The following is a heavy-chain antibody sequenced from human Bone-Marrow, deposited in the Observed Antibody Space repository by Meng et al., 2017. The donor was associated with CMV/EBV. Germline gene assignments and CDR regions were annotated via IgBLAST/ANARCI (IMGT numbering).Heavy chain of an antibody. CDR1: GFTFSSYS. V-gene: IGHV3-48*04. CDR2: ISSSGSTI. J-gene: IGHJ6*02. CDR3: ARGHRYFDWVPRYFYYGMDV. D-gene: IGHD3-9*01. Sequence: GESLKISCAASGFTFSSYSMNWVRQAPGKGLEWVSYISSSGSTIYYADSVKGRFTISRDNAKNSLYLQLNSLRAEDTAVYFCARGHRYFDWVPRYFYYGMDVWGQGTTVTVSS.